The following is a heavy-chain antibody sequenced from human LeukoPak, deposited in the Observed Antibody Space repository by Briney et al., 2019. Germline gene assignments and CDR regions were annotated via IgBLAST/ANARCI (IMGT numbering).Heavy chain of an antibody. CDR3: ARAQTYYYDSSGYYYSDY. V-gene: IGHV1-2*06. CDR1: GYTFTGYY. J-gene: IGHJ4*02. D-gene: IGHD3-22*01. CDR2: INPNSGGT. Sequence: SVKVSCKASGYTFTGYYMQWVGQAPGQGLEWMGRINPNSGGTNYAQKFQGRVTMTRDTSISTAYMELSRLRSDDTAVYYCARAQTYYYDSSGYYYSDYWGQGTLVTVSS.